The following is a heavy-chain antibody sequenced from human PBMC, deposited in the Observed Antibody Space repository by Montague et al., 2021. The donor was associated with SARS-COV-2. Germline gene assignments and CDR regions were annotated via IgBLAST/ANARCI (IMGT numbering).Heavy chain of an antibody. CDR2: INHRGST. D-gene: IGHD3-3*01. V-gene: IGHV4-34*01. Sequence: SETLSLTCAVYGGSFSAHSWSWIRQSPGKGLEWIGEINHRGSTTYMSSLKSRVTMSVDTSKKQFSLKLNSMTAADTAVYYCARGADYDFWSGFLRYKWFDPWGLGTPVTVSS. CDR3: ARGADYDFWSGFLRYKWFDP. CDR1: GGSFSAHS. J-gene: IGHJ5*02.